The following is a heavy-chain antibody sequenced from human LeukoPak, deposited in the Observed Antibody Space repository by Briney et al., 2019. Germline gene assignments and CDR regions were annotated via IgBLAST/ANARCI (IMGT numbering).Heavy chain of an antibody. CDR1: GASISSNIW. CDR2: IFHTGST. J-gene: IGHJ4*02. V-gene: IGHV4-4*02. Sequence: SETLPLTCAVSGASISSNIWWSWVRQPPGKGLEWIGQIFHTGSTTYIPSLKSRVTMSVDKSKNQFSLNLRSMTAADTAVYYCTRSPTKRIPEDYWGQGTLVTVSS. D-gene: IGHD2-21*01. CDR3: TRSPTKRIPEDY.